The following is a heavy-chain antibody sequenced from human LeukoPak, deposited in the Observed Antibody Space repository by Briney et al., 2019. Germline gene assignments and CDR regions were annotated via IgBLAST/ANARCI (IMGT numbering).Heavy chain of an antibody. CDR3: ARDLSEPHWYSSGWSLDV. CDR2: ISGSGGST. V-gene: IGHV3-23*01. J-gene: IGHJ6*02. D-gene: IGHD6-19*01. Sequence: GGSLRLSCAASGFTFSSYAMSWVRQAPGKGLEWVSAISGSGGSTYYADSVKGRFTISRDNSKNTVYLQMNSLRAGDTAVYYYARDLSEPHWYSSGWSLDVWGQGTTVTVSS. CDR1: GFTFSSYA.